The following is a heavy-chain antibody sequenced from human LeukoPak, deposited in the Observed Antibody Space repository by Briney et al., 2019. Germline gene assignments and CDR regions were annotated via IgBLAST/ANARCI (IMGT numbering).Heavy chain of an antibody. Sequence: SETLSLTCAVYGGSFSGYYWSWIRQHPGKGLEWIGYIFYGGSTYYNPSLKSRVSISVDTSKNQFSLKLSSVTAADTAVYYCARLSIRQMVDYYYGMDVWGQGTTVTVSS. CDR3: ARLSIRQMVDYYYGMDV. V-gene: IGHV4-34*12. CDR1: GGSFSGYY. J-gene: IGHJ6*02. CDR2: IFYGGST. D-gene: IGHD2-15*01.